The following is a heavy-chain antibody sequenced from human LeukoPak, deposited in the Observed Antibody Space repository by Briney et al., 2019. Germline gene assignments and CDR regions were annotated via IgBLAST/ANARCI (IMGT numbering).Heavy chain of an antibody. CDR1: GLSFSTYA. V-gene: IGHV3-23*01. J-gene: IGHJ4*02. CDR2: IRESGGST. Sequence: PGGSLRLSCSASGLSFSTYAMGSVRQTPGKGLGWDPAIRESGGSTYYADSVKARFTISRDNSKSTLFLQMNSLRVEETAIYYCAKRTGNWDIGGPFDYWGQGTLVTVSS. D-gene: IGHD1/OR15-1a*01. CDR3: AKRTGNWDIGGPFDY.